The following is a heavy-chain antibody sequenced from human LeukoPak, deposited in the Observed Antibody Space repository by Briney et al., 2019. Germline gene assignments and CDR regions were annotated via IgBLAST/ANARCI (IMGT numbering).Heavy chain of an antibody. CDR3: ARSLYYYGSGSYPYFDY. CDR1: GGSISSGSYY. D-gene: IGHD3-10*01. Sequence: KASETLSLTCTVSGGSISSGSYYWSWIRQPAGKGLEWIGRIYTSGSTNYNPSLKSRVTISVDTSKNQFSLKLSSVTAADTAVYYCARSLYYYGSGSYPYFDYWGQGTLVTVSS. V-gene: IGHV4-61*02. J-gene: IGHJ4*02. CDR2: IYTSGST.